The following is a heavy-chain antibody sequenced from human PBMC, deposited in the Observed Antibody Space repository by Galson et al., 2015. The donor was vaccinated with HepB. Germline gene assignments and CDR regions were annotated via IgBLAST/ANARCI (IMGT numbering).Heavy chain of an antibody. CDR2: IRSKANSYAT. CDR3: TRPVCTGGVCPIDY. V-gene: IGHV3-73*01. Sequence: SLRLSCAASGFTFSGSAMHWVRQASGKGLEWVGRIRSKANSYATAYAASVKGRFTISRDDSKNTAYLQMNSLKTEDTAVYYCTRPVCTGGVCPIDYWGQGPLVTVSS. CDR1: GFTFSGSA. D-gene: IGHD2-8*02. J-gene: IGHJ4*02.